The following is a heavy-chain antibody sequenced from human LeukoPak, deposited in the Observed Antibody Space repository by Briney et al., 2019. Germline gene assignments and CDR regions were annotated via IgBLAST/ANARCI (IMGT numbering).Heavy chain of an antibody. CDR1: GGSISSYY. D-gene: IGHD7-27*01. CDR3: ARRGSNWGYYFDY. V-gene: IGHV4-59*08. CDR2: IYYSGST. J-gene: IGHJ4*02. Sequence: PSETLSLTCTVPGGSISSYYWSWIRQPPGKGLEWIGYIYYSGSTNYNPSLKSRVTISVDTSKNQFSLKLSSVTAADTAVYYCARRGSNWGYYFDYWGQGTLVTVSS.